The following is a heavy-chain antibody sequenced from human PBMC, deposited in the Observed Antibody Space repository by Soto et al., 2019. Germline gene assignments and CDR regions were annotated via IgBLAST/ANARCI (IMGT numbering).Heavy chain of an antibody. Sequence: SLKLSCKASGDTFSTFAISWVRQAPGQGLEWMGGIIPIFGTPDYAQHFPGRVTISADESTKTAYLELSSLRPEDTAVYYCARSPGITGTRASQYAMDVWGQGTTVTVSS. D-gene: IGHD1-20*01. CDR1: GDTFSTFA. CDR3: ARSPGITGTRASQYAMDV. V-gene: IGHV1-69*13. CDR2: IIPIFGTP. J-gene: IGHJ6*02.